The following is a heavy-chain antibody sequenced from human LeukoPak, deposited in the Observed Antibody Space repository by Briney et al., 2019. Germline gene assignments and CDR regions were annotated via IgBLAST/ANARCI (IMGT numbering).Heavy chain of an antibody. CDR2: IYYSGST. V-gene: IGHV4-39*01. Sequence: GSLRLSCAASGFTFSSYSMNWVRQPPGKGLEWIGSIYYSGSTYYNPSLKSRVTISVDTSKNQFSLKLSSVTAADTAVYYCARGPTTVVFGYWGQGTLVTVSS. J-gene: IGHJ4*02. CDR3: ARGPTTVVFGY. CDR1: GFTFSSYSMN. D-gene: IGHD4-23*01.